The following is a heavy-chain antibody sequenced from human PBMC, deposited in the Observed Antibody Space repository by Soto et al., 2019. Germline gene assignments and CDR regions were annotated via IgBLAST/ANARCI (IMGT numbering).Heavy chain of an antibody. CDR2: IWYDGSNK. Sequence: GGSLRLSCVVSGFSFSSYGMHWVRQAPGKGLEWVAIIWYDGSNKYYADSVKGRFTISRDNSKNTLYLQMDSLRAEDTAVYYCARDLQRWEPLGDFFDYGLDVWGQGTTVTVSS. D-gene: IGHD1-26*01. CDR1: GFSFSSYG. V-gene: IGHV3-33*01. CDR3: ARDLQRWEPLGDFFDYGLDV. J-gene: IGHJ6*02.